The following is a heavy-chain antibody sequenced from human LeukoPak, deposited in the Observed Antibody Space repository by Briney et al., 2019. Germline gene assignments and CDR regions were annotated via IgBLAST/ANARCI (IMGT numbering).Heavy chain of an antibody. CDR3: AREAGGYYFDY. V-gene: IGHV4-34*01. Sequence: SETLSLTCAVYGGSFSGYYWSWIRQPPGKGLEWIGSIYHSGSTYYNPSLKSRVTISVDTSKNQFSLKLSSVTAADTAVYYCAREAGGYYFDYWGQGTLVTVSS. J-gene: IGHJ4*02. D-gene: IGHD3-10*01. CDR2: IYHSGST. CDR1: GGSFSGYY.